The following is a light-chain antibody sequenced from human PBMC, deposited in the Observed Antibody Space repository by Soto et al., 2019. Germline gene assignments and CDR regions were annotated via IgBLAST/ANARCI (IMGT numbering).Light chain of an antibody. CDR2: RAS. Sequence: DIQMTQSPSTLSASVGDRVTITCRASLSINNWLAWYQQKPGKAPKLLIYRASSLENGVPSRFSGRGSGTEFIFTIASLQPDEFATYYCQQYSSASTFGQGTKVAI. CDR3: QQYSSAST. J-gene: IGKJ1*01. V-gene: IGKV1-5*03. CDR1: LSINNW.